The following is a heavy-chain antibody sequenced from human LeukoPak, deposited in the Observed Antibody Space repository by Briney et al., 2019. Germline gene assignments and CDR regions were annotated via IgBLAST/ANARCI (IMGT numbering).Heavy chain of an antibody. CDR2: ISGSGGST. J-gene: IGHJ3*02. CDR1: GFTFSGYA. D-gene: IGHD3-22*01. V-gene: IGHV3-23*01. CDR3: AKVYYYDSSGYPLVSGAFDI. Sequence: PGGSLRLSCAASGFTFSGYAMSWVRQAPGKGLEWVSAISGSGGSTYYADSVKGRFTISRDNSKNTLYLQMNSLRAEDTAVYYCAKVYYYDSSGYPLVSGAFDIWGQGTMVTVSS.